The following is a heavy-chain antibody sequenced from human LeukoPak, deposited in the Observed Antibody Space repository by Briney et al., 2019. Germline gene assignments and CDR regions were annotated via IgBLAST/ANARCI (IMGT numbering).Heavy chain of an antibody. Sequence: PGGSLRLSCAASGFTFSSYAMSWVRQAPGKGLEWVSAISGNGGRTYYADSVKGRFTISRDNSKDTLYLQMNSLRAEDTAVYYCAKVREMDTILGKFDNWGQGTLVTVSS. J-gene: IGHJ5*02. CDR3: AKVREMDTILGKFDN. CDR1: GFTFSSYA. V-gene: IGHV3-23*01. CDR2: ISGNGGRT. D-gene: IGHD5-24*01.